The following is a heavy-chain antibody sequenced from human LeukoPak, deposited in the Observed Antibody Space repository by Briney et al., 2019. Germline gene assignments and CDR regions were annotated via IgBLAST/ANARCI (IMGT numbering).Heavy chain of an antibody. CDR3: ARGQYSSPYFAFDF. Sequence: ASVRVSCKASGYTFTGYYMHWVRQAPGQGLEWMGWINPNSGGTNYAQDFHGRVTMTRDTSISTAYMELSRLRSDDTAVYYCARGQYSSPYFAFDFWGQGTMVSVSS. V-gene: IGHV1-2*02. J-gene: IGHJ3*01. D-gene: IGHD6-6*01. CDR1: GYTFTGYY. CDR2: INPNSGGT.